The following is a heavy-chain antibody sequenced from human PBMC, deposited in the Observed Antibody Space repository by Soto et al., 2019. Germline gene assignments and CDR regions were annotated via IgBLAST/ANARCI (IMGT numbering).Heavy chain of an antibody. Sequence: ASVKVSCKASGYTFTSYAMHWVRQAPGQRLEWMGWINAGNGNTKYSQKFQGRVTITRDTSASTAYMELSSLRSEDTAVYYCARDLIYIAAAGKPRNTGVKDYWGQGTLVTVSS. D-gene: IGHD6-13*01. V-gene: IGHV1-3*01. CDR1: GYTFTSYA. CDR2: INAGNGNT. CDR3: ARDLIYIAAAGKPRNTGVKDY. J-gene: IGHJ4*02.